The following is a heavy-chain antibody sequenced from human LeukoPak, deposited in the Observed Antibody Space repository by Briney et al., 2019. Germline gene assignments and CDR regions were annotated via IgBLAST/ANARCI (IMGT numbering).Heavy chain of an antibody. CDR2: IWYDGSNK. J-gene: IGHJ6*03. CDR3: AKVLEIKENRPIYYYYMDV. CDR1: GFTFSSYG. D-gene: IGHD1-14*01. Sequence: GGSLRLSCAASGFTFSSYGMHWVRQAPGKGLEWVAVIWYDGSNKYYADSVKGRFTISRDNSKNTLYLQMNSLRAEDTAVYYCAKVLEIKENRPIYYYYMDVWGKGTTVTVSS. V-gene: IGHV3-33*06.